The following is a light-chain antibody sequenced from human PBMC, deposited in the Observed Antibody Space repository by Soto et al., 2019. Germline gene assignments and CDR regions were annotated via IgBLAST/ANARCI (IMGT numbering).Light chain of an antibody. CDR2: LEGSGSY. V-gene: IGLV4-60*02. CDR3: ETWDSNKWV. CDR1: SGHSSYT. Sequence: QSVLTQSSPASASLGSSVKLTCTLSSGHSSYTIAWHQQLPGKAPRYLMNLEGSGSYNKGSGVPDRFSGSSSGADRYLTISNLQFEDEADYYCETWDSNKWVFGGGTKLTVL. J-gene: IGLJ3*02.